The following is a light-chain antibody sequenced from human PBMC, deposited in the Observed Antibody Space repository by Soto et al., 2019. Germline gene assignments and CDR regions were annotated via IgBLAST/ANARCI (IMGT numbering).Light chain of an antibody. J-gene: IGLJ2*01. V-gene: IGLV2-14*01. Sequence: QSALTQPASVSGSPGQSITISCTGTSSDVGGYNYVSWYQQHPGKAPKFMIYEVSNRPSGVSNRFSGSKSGNTVSLTISGLQAEDEADYYCSSYTSSSTLVVFGGGTKLTVL. CDR2: EVS. CDR1: SSDVGGYNY. CDR3: SSYTSSSTLVV.